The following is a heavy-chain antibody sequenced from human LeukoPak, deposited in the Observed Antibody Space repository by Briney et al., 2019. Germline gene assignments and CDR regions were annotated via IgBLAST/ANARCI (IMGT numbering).Heavy chain of an antibody. CDR1: GFTFSSYG. V-gene: IGHV3-23*01. Sequence: GGTLRLSCAASGFTFSSYGMSWVRQAPGKGLEWVSAISGSGGSTYYADSVRGRFTISRDNSKNTLYLQMNSLRAENTALYCGARAVWGNGGNRRGVYYMAVWGKGATVTVSS. CDR3: ARAVWGNGGNRRGVYYMAV. J-gene: IGHJ6*03. CDR2: ISGSGGST. D-gene: IGHD4-23*01.